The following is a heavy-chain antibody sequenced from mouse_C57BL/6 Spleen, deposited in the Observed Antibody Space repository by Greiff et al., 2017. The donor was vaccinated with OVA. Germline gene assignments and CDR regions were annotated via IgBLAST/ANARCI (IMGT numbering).Heavy chain of an antibody. J-gene: IGHJ2*01. Sequence: VKLQQSGAELVKPGASVKLSCKASGYTFTSYWMHWVKQRPGRGLEWIGRIDPDSGGTKYNEKFKGKATLTVDKPSSTAYMQLSSLTSEDSAVYYCARWDWDPIFVDYWGQGTTLTVSS. CDR2: IDPDSGGT. V-gene: IGHV1-62-3*01. CDR3: ARWDWDPIFVDY. D-gene: IGHD4-1*01. CDR1: GYTFTSYW.